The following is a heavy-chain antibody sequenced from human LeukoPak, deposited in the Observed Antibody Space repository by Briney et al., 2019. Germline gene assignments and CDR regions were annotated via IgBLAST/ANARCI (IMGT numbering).Heavy chain of an antibody. D-gene: IGHD3-16*01. CDR1: GYTFTSYS. CDR3: ARVRYRLAETYIDY. J-gene: IGHJ4*02. V-gene: IGHV1-2*02. Sequence: GASVKVSCKASGYTFTSYSMNWVRQAPGRGLEWMGWINPNSGDTNYAQKFQGRVTMTRDTSISTAYMELSRLRSDDTAVYYCARVRYRLAETYIDYWGQGTLVTVSS. CDR2: INPNSGDT.